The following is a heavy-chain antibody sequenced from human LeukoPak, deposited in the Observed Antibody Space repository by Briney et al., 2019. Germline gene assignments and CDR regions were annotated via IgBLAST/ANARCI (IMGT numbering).Heavy chain of an antibody. J-gene: IGHJ6*04. D-gene: IGHD1-26*01. Sequence: GRSLRLSCAASGFTFSSYGMHWVRQAPGKGLGWVAVIWYDGSNKYYADSVKGRFIISRDNARNSLYLQMNSLRVEDTAVYFCAGGSSMEVWGKGTAVTVSS. CDR1: GFTFSSYG. V-gene: IGHV3-33*03. CDR3: AGGSSMEV. CDR2: IWYDGSNK.